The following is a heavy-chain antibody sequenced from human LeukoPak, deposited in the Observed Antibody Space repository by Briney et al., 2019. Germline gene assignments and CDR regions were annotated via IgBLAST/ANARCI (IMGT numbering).Heavy chain of an antibody. CDR2: IYRTGTT. J-gene: IGHJ4*02. D-gene: IGHD1-26*01. Sequence: PSETLSLTHAVAAVSIASGYNGGWIRQPAGKGLEWIGSIYRTGTTYNNPSLKSRVTISVDTSKNQLSLKVTSVTAADTAMYVPARAYSITPGNYYFDYWGQGTLVTVPP. CDR1: AVSIASGYN. V-gene: IGHV4-38-2*01. CDR3: ARAYSITPGNYYFDY.